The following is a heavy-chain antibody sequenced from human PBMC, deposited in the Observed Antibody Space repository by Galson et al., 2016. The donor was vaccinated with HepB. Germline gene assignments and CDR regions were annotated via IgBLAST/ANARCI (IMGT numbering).Heavy chain of an antibody. CDR2: IDPRSGGT. CDR3: ARLRRIVTTGSWSSPSYFAY. V-gene: IGHV1-2*02. J-gene: IGHJ4*02. CDR1: GYILTGYY. Sequence: SVKVSCKASGYILTGYYVHWVRQAPGQGLEWMGWIDPRSGGTIYAENFQGRVTMTRDTSINTAYMELSRLRSADTAVYYCARLRRIVTTGSWSSPSYFAYWGQGTLVTVSS. D-gene: IGHD1-26*01.